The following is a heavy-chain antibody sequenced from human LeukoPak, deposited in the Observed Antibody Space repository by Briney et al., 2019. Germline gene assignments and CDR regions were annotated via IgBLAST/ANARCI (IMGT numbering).Heavy chain of an antibody. Sequence: SETLSLTCAVSADSFSSHYWTWVRQPPGKGLEWVGYISYIGSTNYNPSLKSRVTISIDTSKNQFSLKLSSVTAADTAVYYCARDLVTVTKGFDIWGQGTMVSVSS. CDR2: ISYIGST. CDR1: ADSFSSHY. CDR3: ARDLVTVTKGFDI. J-gene: IGHJ3*02. V-gene: IGHV4-59*11. D-gene: IGHD4-17*01.